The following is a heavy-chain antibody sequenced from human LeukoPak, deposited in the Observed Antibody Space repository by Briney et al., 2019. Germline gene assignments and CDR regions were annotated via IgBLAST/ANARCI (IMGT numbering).Heavy chain of an antibody. CDR1: GDSVSRRSAV. J-gene: IGHJ4*02. D-gene: IGHD1-26*01. CDR3: ARCLSPVAAFCYFDY. Sequence: SHRLSLTSALSGDSVSRRSAVWERVTQSPSRGLEWLGTTDYKSKRYREYADSVKSRMAINPDTSQNPLSLQLNSVTPVDTAVYYCARCLSPVAAFCYFDYWGQGTLVTVSS. V-gene: IGHV6-1*01. CDR2: TDYKSKRYR.